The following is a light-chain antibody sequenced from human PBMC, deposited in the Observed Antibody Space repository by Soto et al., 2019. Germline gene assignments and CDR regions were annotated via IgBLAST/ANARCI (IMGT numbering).Light chain of an antibody. CDR3: QQYGRSTWT. CDR1: QSVNSSY. Sequence: DILLTQSPGTLSLSPGDRATLSCRASQSVNSSYLAWYQQKPGQAPRLLIYGASSRAAGIPDRFSGIGSGTDFTLTISRLAPEDFAVYYCQQYGRSTWTFGQGTKVDIK. CDR2: GAS. J-gene: IGKJ1*01. V-gene: IGKV3-20*01.